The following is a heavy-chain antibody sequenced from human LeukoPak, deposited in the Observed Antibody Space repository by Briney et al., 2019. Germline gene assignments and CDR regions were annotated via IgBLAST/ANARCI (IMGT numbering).Heavy chain of an antibody. J-gene: IGHJ4*02. CDR1: GFTFSTYG. CDR3: ARRGDTPMVGDY. Sequence: GGSLRLSCAASGFTFSTYGMNWVRQAPGKGLEWVSYITSSSTIYYADSVKGRFSISRDNAKSSLSLQMNSLRAEDTAVYYCARRGDTPMVGDYWGQGTLVTVSS. V-gene: IGHV3-48*01. D-gene: IGHD5-18*01. CDR2: ITSSSTI.